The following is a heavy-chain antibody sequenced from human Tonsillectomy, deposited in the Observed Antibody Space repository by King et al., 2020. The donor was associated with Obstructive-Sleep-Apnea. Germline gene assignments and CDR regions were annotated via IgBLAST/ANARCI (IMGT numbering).Heavy chain of an antibody. CDR2: ISWNSGYI. J-gene: IGHJ4*02. D-gene: IGHD3-10*01. CDR1: GFAFDDYA. CDR3: AKVMTGPGRGFDS. V-gene: IGHV3-9*01. Sequence: VQLVESGGGLVQPGRSLRLSCAASGFAFDDYAMHWVRQPPGKGLEWVSGISWNSGYIAYADSVKGRFTISRDNAKNSLFLQMNSLRSEDTALYYCAKVMTGPGRGFDSWGQGTLVTVSS.